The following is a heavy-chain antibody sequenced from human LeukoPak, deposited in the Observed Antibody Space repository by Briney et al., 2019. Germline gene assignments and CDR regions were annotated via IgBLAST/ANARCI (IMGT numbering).Heavy chain of an antibody. CDR2: ISSSSSYI. D-gene: IGHD4-17*01. J-gene: IGHJ5*02. Sequence: GGSLRLSCAASGFTFDDYAMHWVRQAPGKGLEWVSSISSSSSYIYYADSVKGRFTISRDNAENSLYLQMNSLRAEDTAVYYCARAMTTVTTGNDWFDPWGQGTLVTVSS. CDR1: GFTFDDYA. V-gene: IGHV3-21*01. CDR3: ARAMTTVTTGNDWFDP.